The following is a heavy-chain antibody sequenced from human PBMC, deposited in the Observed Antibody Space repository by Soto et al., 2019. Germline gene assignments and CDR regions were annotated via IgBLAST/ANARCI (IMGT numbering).Heavy chain of an antibody. CDR3: ARGDVYGLYYRMDV. V-gene: IGHV1-3*01. Sequence: QVQLVQSGAEVKKPGASVKVSCKASGNNFVTYVMHWVRQAPGQRLEWMGWINVGNGKTKYSQRFQGRITITRDTSASTAYMELSSLRSEDTAVYHCARGDVYGLYYRMDVWGQGTTVTVSS. CDR1: GNNFVTYV. D-gene: IGHD3-16*01. J-gene: IGHJ6*02. CDR2: INVGNGKT.